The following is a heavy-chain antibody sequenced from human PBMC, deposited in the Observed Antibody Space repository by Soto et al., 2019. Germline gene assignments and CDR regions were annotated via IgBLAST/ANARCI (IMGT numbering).Heavy chain of an antibody. Sequence: GGSLRLSCAASGFTFSSYGMHWVRQAPGKGLEWVAVIWYDGSNKYYADSVKGRFTISRDNSKNTLYLQMNSLRAEDTAVYYCARDFSSVYGDSETDYWGQGTLVTVSS. CDR3: ARDFSSVYGDSETDY. CDR2: IWYDGSNK. J-gene: IGHJ4*02. CDR1: GFTFSSYG. V-gene: IGHV3-33*01. D-gene: IGHD4-17*01.